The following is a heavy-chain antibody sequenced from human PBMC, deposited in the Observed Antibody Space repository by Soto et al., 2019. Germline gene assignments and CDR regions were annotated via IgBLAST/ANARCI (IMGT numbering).Heavy chain of an antibody. CDR2: ISAYNGNT. Sequence: VASVKVSCKASGYTFTSYGISWVRQAPGQGLEWMGWISAYNGNTNYAQKLQGRVTMTTDTSTSTAYMELRSLRSDDTAVYYCARVYYYDSSGYCDYWGQGTLVTVSS. D-gene: IGHD3-22*01. CDR1: GYTFTSYG. CDR3: ARVYYYDSSGYCDY. J-gene: IGHJ4*02. V-gene: IGHV1-18*04.